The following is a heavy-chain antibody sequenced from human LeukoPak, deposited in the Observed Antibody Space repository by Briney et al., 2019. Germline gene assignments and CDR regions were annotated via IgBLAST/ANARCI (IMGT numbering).Heavy chain of an antibody. J-gene: IGHJ4*02. CDR3: AGRIAGARIDY. V-gene: IGHV4-39*01. Sequence: SETLSLTCTVSGCPIRSSSYYWGWIRQPPGEGLEWIGSIYYSGSTYYNPSLKSRVTISVDTSKNQFSLKLSSVTAADTAVYYCAGRIAGARIDYWGQGTLVTVSS. D-gene: IGHD6-13*01. CDR2: IYYSGST. CDR1: GCPIRSSSYY.